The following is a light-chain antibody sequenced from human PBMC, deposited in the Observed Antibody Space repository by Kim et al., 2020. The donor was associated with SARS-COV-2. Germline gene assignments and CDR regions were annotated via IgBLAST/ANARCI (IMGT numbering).Light chain of an antibody. Sequence: GQSITISCSGTSSDVGGYNHVSWYQQHPGKAPKLLIYDVSGRPSGVPNRFSGSKSGKTATLTISGLQAEDEADYYCCSYAGSNNAVFGGGTKVTVL. CDR2: DVS. V-gene: IGLV2-8*01. J-gene: IGLJ2*01. CDR3: CSYAGSNNAV. CDR1: SSDVGGYNH.